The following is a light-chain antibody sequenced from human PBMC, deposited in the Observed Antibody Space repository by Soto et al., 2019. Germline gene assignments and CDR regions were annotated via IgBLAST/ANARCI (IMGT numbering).Light chain of an antibody. Sequence: QSVLTQPPSVSGAPGQRVTITCTGSSSNIGAGYDVHWYQQLPGTAPKLLIYGNSNRPSGVPDRFSGSKSGTSASLAITGLQAEDEANYYFQSYDSSLSGRYGVGTGTKVTVL. CDR1: SSNIGAGYD. V-gene: IGLV1-40*01. J-gene: IGLJ1*01. CDR2: GNS. CDR3: QSYDSSLSGRYG.